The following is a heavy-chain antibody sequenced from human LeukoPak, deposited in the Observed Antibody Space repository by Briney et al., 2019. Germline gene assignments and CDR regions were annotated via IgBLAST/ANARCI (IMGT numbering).Heavy chain of an antibody. J-gene: IGHJ4*02. Sequence: GGSLRLSCAASGFTFSDYYMSWIRQAPGKGLEWISYISSSTGSVYYADSLRGRFTISRDNAKNSLYLQMNSLRAEDTAVHYCAIVGGDTAPHDHWGQGTLVTVSS. CDR2: ISSSTGSV. CDR3: AIVGGDTAPHDH. V-gene: IGHV3-11*01. D-gene: IGHD5-18*01. CDR1: GFTFSDYY.